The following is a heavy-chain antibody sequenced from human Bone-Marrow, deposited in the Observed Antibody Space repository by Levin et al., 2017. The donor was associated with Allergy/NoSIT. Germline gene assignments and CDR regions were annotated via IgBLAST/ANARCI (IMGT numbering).Heavy chain of an antibody. CDR2: INTNSGYV. V-gene: IGHV3-21*04. CDR3: SSRLTASGGLDG. CDR1: GVTRNTYT. Sequence: NPGGSLRLSCAVSGVTRNTYTLTWVRQPPGKGLEWVSSINTNSGYVHHGESVKGRFTISRDNSKKLLFLQMNRLRDEDTATYYCSSRLTASGGLDGWGHGTTVTVSS. D-gene: IGHD5-18*01. J-gene: IGHJ6*02.